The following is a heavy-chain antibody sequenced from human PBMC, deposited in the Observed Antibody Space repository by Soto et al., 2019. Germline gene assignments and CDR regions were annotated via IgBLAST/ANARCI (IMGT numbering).Heavy chain of an antibody. CDR2: INHSGST. J-gene: IGHJ1*01. V-gene: IGHV4-34*01. Sequence: SETLSLTCAVYGGSFSGYYWSWIRQPPGKGLEWIGEINHSGSTNYNPSLKSRVTISVDTSKNQFSLKLSSVTAADTAVYYCARAAIAARPYFQHWGQGTLVTVSS. D-gene: IGHD6-6*01. CDR3: ARAAIAARPYFQH. CDR1: GGSFSGYY.